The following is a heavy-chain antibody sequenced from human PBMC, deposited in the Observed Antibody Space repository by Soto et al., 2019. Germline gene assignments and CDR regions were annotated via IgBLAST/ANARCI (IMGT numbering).Heavy chain of an antibody. J-gene: IGHJ5*02. CDR1: GDSISSINNY. V-gene: IGHV4-30-4*01. CDR3: ARGRGYSYGLDP. CDR2: ISYSGTT. D-gene: IGHD5-18*01. Sequence: QVQLQESGPGLVKPSQTLSLTCTVSGDSISSINNYWSWIRQPPGEGLEWIGFISYSGTTSYSPSLKSRVAISLDTSKNQCSLSLNFVTAADTAVYYCARGRGYSYGLDPWGQGSLVTVSS.